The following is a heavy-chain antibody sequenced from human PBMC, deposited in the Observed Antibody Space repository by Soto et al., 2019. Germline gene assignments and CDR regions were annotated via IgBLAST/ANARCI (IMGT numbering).Heavy chain of an antibody. CDR1: GGSISSYY. CDR3: ARPTYNSRSPFDY. Sequence: PSETLSLTCTVSGGSISSYYWSWIRQPPGKGLEWIGYIYYSGSTNYNPSLKSRVTISVDTSKNQFSLKLSSVTAADTAVYYCARPTYNSRSPFDYWGQGTLVTVSS. J-gene: IGHJ4*02. D-gene: IGHD1-20*01. V-gene: IGHV4-59*01. CDR2: IYYSGST.